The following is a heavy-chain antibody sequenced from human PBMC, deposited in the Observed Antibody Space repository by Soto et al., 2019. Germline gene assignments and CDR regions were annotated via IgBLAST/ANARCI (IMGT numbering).Heavy chain of an antibody. Sequence: PSETLSLTCTVSGGSISSYYWSWIRQPAGKGLEWIGRIYTSGSTNYNPSLKSRVTMSVDTSKNQFSLYLQMNSLRAEDTAVYYCAILSLGFDPWGQGTLVTVSS. CDR2: IYTSGST. V-gene: IGHV4-4*07. CDR3: AILSLGFDP. CDR1: GGSISSYY. D-gene: IGHD3-16*01. J-gene: IGHJ5*02.